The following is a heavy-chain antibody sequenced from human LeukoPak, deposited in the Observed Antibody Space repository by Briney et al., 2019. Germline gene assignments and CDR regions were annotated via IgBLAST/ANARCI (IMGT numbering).Heavy chain of an antibody. CDR2: ISAYNGNT. D-gene: IGHD2-15*01. CDR3: ARVRGYCSGGSCYSVY. CDR1: GYTFTSYG. J-gene: IGHJ4*02. V-gene: IGHV1-18*01. Sequence: VSVKVSCKASGYTFTSYGISWVRQAPGQGLEWMGWISAYNGNTNYAQKLQGRVTMTTDTSTSTAYMELRSLRSDDTAVYYCARVRGYCSGGSCYSVYWGQGTLVTVSS.